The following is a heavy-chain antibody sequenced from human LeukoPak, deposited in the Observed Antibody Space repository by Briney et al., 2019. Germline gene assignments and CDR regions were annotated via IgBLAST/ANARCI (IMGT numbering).Heavy chain of an antibody. CDR2: IYYSGST. CDR1: GGSISSYY. CDR3: ARGFQQLASL. V-gene: IGHV4-59*01. D-gene: IGHD6-13*01. Sequence: LETLSLTCTVSGGSISSYYWSWIRQPPGKGLEWIGYIYYSGSTNYNPSLKSRVTISVDTSKNQFSLKENSVTAADTAVYYCARGFQQLASLWGQGTLVTVSS. J-gene: IGHJ4*02.